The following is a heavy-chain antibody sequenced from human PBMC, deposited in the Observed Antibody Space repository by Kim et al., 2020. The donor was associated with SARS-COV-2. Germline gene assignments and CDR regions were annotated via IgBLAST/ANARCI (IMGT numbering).Heavy chain of an antibody. Sequence: GGSLRLSCAASGFTFSNAWMSWVRQAPGKGLEWVGRIKSKTDGGTTDYAAPVKGRFTISRDDSKNTLYLQMNSLKTEDTAVYYCTTDGAPDIIVVPAAMGPAFDIWGQGTMVTVSS. J-gene: IGHJ3*02. CDR2: IKSKTDGGTT. CDR3: TTDGAPDIIVVPAAMGPAFDI. CDR1: GFTFSNAW. D-gene: IGHD2-2*01. V-gene: IGHV3-15*01.